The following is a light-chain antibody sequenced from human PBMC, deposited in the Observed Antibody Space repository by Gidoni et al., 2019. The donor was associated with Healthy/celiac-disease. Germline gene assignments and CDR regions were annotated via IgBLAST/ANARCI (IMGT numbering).Light chain of an antibody. CDR2: KAS. Sequence: DIQMTQSPSTLSASVGDRVTINCRASQSISSWLAWYQQKPGKAPKLLIYKASSLESGVPSSFSGSGSGTEFTLTISSLQPDDFATYYCQQYNSYWTFGQGTKVEIK. CDR1: QSISSW. J-gene: IGKJ1*01. CDR3: QQYNSYWT. V-gene: IGKV1-5*03.